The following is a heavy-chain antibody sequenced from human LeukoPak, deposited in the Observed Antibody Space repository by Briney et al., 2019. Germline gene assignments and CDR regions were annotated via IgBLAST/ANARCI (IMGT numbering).Heavy chain of an antibody. J-gene: IGHJ5*02. D-gene: IGHD3-16*01. V-gene: IGHV3-7*01. CDR2: IQPDGSEG. CDR3: ASQSFAKFDP. CDR1: GFTFSTYG. Sequence: PGGSLRLSCEASGFTFSTYGMSWVRQAPGKGLEWVGNIQPDGSEGYPVDSVKGRFTISRDNARNSLFLQMNSLRVEDTAVYYCASQSFAKFDPWGQGTLVIVSS.